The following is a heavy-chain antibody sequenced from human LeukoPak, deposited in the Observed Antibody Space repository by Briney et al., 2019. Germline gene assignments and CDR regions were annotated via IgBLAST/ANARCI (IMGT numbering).Heavy chain of an antibody. D-gene: IGHD6-13*01. J-gene: IGHJ4*02. V-gene: IGHV1-18*01. CDR2: ISAYNCKT. CDR3: ASDLGSSGAFGY. Sequence: GASVKVSRKASGYTFTCYGFSWVRQAPAQGLEWMGLISAYNCKTNDAQKLQRRVTMTTDTSTSTAHMELRSLRSDDTAVYYCASDLGSSGAFGYWGQGTLVTVSS. CDR1: GYTFTCYG.